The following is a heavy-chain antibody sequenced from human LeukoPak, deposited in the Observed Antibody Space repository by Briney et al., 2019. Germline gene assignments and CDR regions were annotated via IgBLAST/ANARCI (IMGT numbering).Heavy chain of an antibody. CDR3: ARANGDCTY. CDR2: IKQDGSEK. J-gene: IGHJ4*02. D-gene: IGHD2-21*02. CDR1: GFTFSRYW. Sequence: GGSLRLSCAASGFTFSRYWMTWVRQAPGKGLEWVANIKQDGSEKYYMDSVRGRFTISRDNAKNSLYLQMNSLRAEDTAVHYCARANGDCTYWGQGTLVTVSS. V-gene: IGHV3-7*01.